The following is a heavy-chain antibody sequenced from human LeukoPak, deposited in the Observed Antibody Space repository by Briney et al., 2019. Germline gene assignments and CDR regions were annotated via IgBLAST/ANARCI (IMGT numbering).Heavy chain of an antibody. CDR3: ARGSGIAAGGTRGKDY. CDR1: GYTFTGYY. J-gene: IGHJ4*02. CDR2: INPDSGDT. V-gene: IGHV1-2*02. D-gene: IGHD6-13*01. Sequence: ASVKVSCKASGYTFTGYYLRWVRQAPGQGLEWMGWINPDSGDTNYAQKFQGRVTMTSDTSITTAYMELTRLIFDDTAVYYCARGSGIAAGGTRGKDYWGQGVLVTVSS.